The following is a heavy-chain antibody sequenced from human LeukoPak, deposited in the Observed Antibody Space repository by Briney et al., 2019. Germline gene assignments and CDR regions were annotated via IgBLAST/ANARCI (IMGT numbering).Heavy chain of an antibody. CDR1: GFSFGSDG. V-gene: IGHV3-33*01. Sequence: GRCRRLAWAAAGFSFGSDGAGCVRPPPGEWSEWVAFIWYDGSNKYYADSVKGRFTISRENSKNTLYLQMNSLRAEDTAVYYCARQYYDILTVDYWGQGTLVTVSS. CDR2: IWYDGSNK. J-gene: IGHJ4*02. CDR3: ARQYYDILTVDY. D-gene: IGHD3-9*01.